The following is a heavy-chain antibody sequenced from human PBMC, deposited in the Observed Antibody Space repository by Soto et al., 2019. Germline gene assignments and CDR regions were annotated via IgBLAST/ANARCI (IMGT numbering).Heavy chain of an antibody. V-gene: IGHV4-34*01. D-gene: IGHD6-13*01. CDR2: INHSGST. CDR1: GGSFSGYY. Sequence: QVQLQQWGAGLLKPSETLSLTCAVYGGSFSGYYWSWIRQPPGKGLEWIGEINHSGSTNYNPSLKSRVTISVDTSKNQFSLKLSSVTAADTAVYYCARGTVPRAAAGTPFFNWGQGTLVTVSS. CDR3: ARGTVPRAAAGTPFFN. J-gene: IGHJ4*02.